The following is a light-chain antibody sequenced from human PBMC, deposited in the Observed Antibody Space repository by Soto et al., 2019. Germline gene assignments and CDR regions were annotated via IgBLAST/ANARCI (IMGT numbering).Light chain of an antibody. CDR2: DAS. CDR1: QSISSW. Sequence: DIQMTQSPSTLSASVGDRVTITCRASQSISSWLAWYQQKPGKAPKLLIYDASSLESGVPSRFSGSGSGTEFPLTISSLQPDDFATYCCQQYNSLTFGQGTKVEIK. CDR3: QQYNSLT. V-gene: IGKV1-5*01. J-gene: IGKJ1*01.